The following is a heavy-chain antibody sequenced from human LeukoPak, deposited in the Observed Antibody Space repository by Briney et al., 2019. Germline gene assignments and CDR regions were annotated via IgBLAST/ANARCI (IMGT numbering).Heavy chain of an antibody. CDR3: ARDLHYYVAMDV. CDR2: ISGGGGNT. Sequence: GGSLRLACAASGFTFSSYGMNWVRQAPGKGLEWISGISGGGGNTYYADSVKGRFTISRDNSKSMLFLQLNSLRAEDTALYYCARDLHYYVAMDVWGQGTTVTVS. V-gene: IGHV3-23*01. J-gene: IGHJ6*02. CDR1: GFTFSSYG. D-gene: IGHD3-10*02.